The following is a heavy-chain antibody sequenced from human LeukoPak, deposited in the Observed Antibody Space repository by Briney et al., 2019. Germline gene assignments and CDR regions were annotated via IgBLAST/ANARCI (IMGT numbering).Heavy chain of an antibody. D-gene: IGHD3-10*01. CDR3: ARSYYYGSGQSYYYYMDV. CDR1: GYSFTSYW. J-gene: IGHJ6*03. Sequence: GESLKISCKGSGYSFTSYWIGWVRQMPGKGLEGMGIIYPGDSDTRYSPSFQGQVTISADKSISTAYLQWSSLKASDTAMYYCARSYYYGSGQSYYYYMDVWGKGTTVTVSS. CDR2: IYPGDSDT. V-gene: IGHV5-51*01.